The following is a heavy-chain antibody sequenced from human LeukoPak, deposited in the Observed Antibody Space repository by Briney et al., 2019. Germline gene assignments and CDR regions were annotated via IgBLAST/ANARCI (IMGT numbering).Heavy chain of an antibody. Sequence: PGGSLRLSCAASGFTFSSYNMNWVRQAPGKGLEWVSSISSSSSYIYYADSVKGRFTISRDNAKNSLYLQMNSLRAEDTAVYYCARANSHYGDYSAFDIWGQGTMVTVSS. J-gene: IGHJ3*02. D-gene: IGHD4-17*01. V-gene: IGHV3-21*01. CDR3: ARANSHYGDYSAFDI. CDR2: ISSSSSYI. CDR1: GFTFSSYN.